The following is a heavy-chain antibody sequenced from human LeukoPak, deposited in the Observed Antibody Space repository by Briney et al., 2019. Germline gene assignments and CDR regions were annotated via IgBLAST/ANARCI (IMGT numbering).Heavy chain of an antibody. J-gene: IGHJ4*02. Sequence: ASVKVSCKASGGTFSSYAISWVRQAPGQGLEWMGIINPSGGSTSYAQKFQGRVTMTRDTSTSTVYMELSSLRSEDTAVYYCARDFIVGATTYYFDYWGQGTLVTVSS. V-gene: IGHV1-46*01. CDR1: GGTFSSYA. D-gene: IGHD1-26*01. CDR3: ARDFIVGATTYYFDY. CDR2: INPSGGST.